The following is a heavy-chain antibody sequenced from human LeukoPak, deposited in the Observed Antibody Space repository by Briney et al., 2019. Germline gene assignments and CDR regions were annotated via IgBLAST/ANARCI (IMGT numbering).Heavy chain of an antibody. CDR2: ISGSGGST. J-gene: IGHJ4*02. CDR1: GFTFRSYA. CDR3: ARVRSDFDY. Sequence: GGYLRRSCAASGFTFRSYAMSWVRQAPGKGLEWVSSISGSGGSTNYADSVKGRFTISRDNSKNTLYLQMISLRAEDTAVYYCARVRSDFDYWGQGTLVTVSS. V-gene: IGHV3-23*01.